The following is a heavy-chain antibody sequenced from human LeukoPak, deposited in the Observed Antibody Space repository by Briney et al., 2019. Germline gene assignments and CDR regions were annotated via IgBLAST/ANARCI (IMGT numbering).Heavy chain of an antibody. CDR3: AKGHSGSYYDGNFDY. J-gene: IGHJ4*02. V-gene: IGHV3-9*01. D-gene: IGHD1-26*01. CDR1: GFTFDDYA. CDR2: ISWNSGSI. Sequence: PGGSLRLSCAASGFTFDDYAMHWVRQAPGKGLEWVSGISWNSGSIGYADSVKGRFTISRDNAKNSLYLQMNSLRAEDTALYYCAKGHSGSYYDGNFDYWGQGTLVTVSS.